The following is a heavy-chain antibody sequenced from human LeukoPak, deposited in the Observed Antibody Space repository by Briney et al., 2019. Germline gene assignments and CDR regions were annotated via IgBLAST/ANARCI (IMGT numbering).Heavy chain of an antibody. J-gene: IGHJ4*02. V-gene: IGHV3-48*02. CDR3: ARGRYYFGSGSYTDYFDY. D-gene: IGHD3-10*01. CDR2: ISSSSSAI. Sequence: GGSLRLSCAPSGDTFCSYSMNWVRQAPGKGMEWVSYISSSSSAIYYADSMKGRFTLSRDNAKNSLYLQMNSLRDEDTAVYFCARGRYYFGSGSYTDYFDYWGQGTLVTVSS. CDR1: GDTFCSYS.